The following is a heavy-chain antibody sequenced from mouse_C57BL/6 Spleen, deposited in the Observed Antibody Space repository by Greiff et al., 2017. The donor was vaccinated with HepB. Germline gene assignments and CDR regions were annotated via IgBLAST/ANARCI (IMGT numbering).Heavy chain of an antibody. J-gene: IGHJ2*01. CDR2: IYPGDGDT. Sequence: QVQLQQPGAELVKPGASVKISCKASGYAFSSYWMNWVKQRPGKGLEWMGQIYPGDGDTNYNGKFKGKATLTADTSSSTAYMQLSSLTSEDSAVYVCARRGVDGYSYYFDYWGQGTTLTVSS. CDR1: GYAFSSYW. CDR3: ARRGVDGYSYYFDY. V-gene: IGHV1-80*01. D-gene: IGHD2-3*01.